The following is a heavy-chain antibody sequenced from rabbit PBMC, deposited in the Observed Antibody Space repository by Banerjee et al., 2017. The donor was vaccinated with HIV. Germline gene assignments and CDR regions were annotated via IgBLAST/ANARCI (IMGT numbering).Heavy chain of an antibody. CDR1: GFSFSNNYY. V-gene: IGHV1S45*01. CDR2: IYTDSGTT. D-gene: IGHD1-1*01. J-gene: IGHJ4*01. Sequence: QQQLEESGGGLVKPGGTLTLTCKASGFSFSNNYYMSWVRQAPGKGLEWIGTIYTDSGTTYYASWAKGRFTISKTSSTTVTLQMTGLTAADTATYFCARDLPNSSAYYLWGQGTLVTVS. CDR3: ARDLPNSSAYYL.